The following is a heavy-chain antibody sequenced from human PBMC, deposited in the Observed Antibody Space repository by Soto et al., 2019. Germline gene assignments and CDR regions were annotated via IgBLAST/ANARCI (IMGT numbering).Heavy chain of an antibody. CDR1: GGTFSTSA. Sequence: QVQLMQSGAEVKKPGSSVKVSCKASGGTFSTSAISWVRQAPGEGLEWVGGIMPVFATPDYAQKFQGRVTISAAESTTTAYLDLTSLPTDDTAVYYCARDKDRQQLGGNYYYILDVWGQGTGITVSS. D-gene: IGHD3-3*02. J-gene: IGHJ6*02. CDR3: ARDKDRQQLGGNYYYILDV. CDR2: IMPVFATP. V-gene: IGHV1-69*12.